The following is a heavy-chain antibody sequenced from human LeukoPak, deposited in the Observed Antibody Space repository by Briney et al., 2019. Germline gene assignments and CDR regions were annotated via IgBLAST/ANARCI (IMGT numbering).Heavy chain of an antibody. CDR1: GGSISSHY. J-gene: IGHJ4*02. CDR3: ARGSRELYYFDY. Sequence: SETLSLTCTVSGGSISSHYWSWIRQPSGKGLEWIGYIYYSGSTKYNPSLKSRVTISVDASKTQFSLKLNSVTAADTAVYYCARGSRELYYFDYWGQGTLVTVSS. CDR2: IYYSGST. V-gene: IGHV4-59*11. D-gene: IGHD1-7*01.